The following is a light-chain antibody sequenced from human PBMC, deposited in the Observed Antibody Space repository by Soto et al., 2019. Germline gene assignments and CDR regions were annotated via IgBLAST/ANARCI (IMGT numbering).Light chain of an antibody. V-gene: IGKV3-11*01. J-gene: IGKJ2*01. CDR1: QSVSSY. CDR2: DAS. CDR3: QQSSNLPPHT. Sequence: EIVLTQSPATLSLSPGERATLSCRASQSVSSYLAWYQQKPGQAPRVLIYDASNRATCIPARFSGSGSGTDFTLTISRLEPEDFAFYYCQQSSNLPPHTFGQGTKMEIK.